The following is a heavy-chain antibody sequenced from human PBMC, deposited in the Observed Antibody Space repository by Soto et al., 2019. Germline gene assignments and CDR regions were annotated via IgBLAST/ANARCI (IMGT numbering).Heavy chain of an antibody. J-gene: IGHJ4*02. V-gene: IGHV3-30-3*01. CDR3: ARDRYGSGSYELDY. D-gene: IGHD3-10*01. CDR2: ISYDGSNK. CDR1: GFTLSSYA. Sequence: QVQLVESGGGVVQPGRSLRPSCAASGFTLSSYAMPWVRRAPGKGREGVAVISYDGSNKYYADSVKGRFTISRDNSKNTLYLQMNSLRAEDTAVYYCARDRYGSGSYELDYWGQGTLVTVSS.